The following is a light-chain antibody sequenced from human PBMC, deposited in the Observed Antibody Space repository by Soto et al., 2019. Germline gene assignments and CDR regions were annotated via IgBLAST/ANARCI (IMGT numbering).Light chain of an antibody. V-gene: IGKV3-15*01. J-gene: IGKJ4*01. CDR3: QQYNNWPLT. Sequence: EIVLTQSPDILSLSPGDRATLSCRASQSVTSDFLVWYQQKPGQAPRLLIYGASTRATGIPARFSGSVSGTEFTLTITSLQSEDFAVYYCQQYNNWPLTFGGGTKVEI. CDR1: QSVTSD. CDR2: GAS.